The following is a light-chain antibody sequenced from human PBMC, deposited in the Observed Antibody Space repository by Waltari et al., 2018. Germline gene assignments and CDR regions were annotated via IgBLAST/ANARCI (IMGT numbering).Light chain of an antibody. CDR3: ISYTRSSTLV. V-gene: IGLV2-14*03. Sequence: QSALTQPASVSGSPGQSITISCTGASSDVGRYNYVSWYQQYPGTAPKLIIYDVSNRPSGVSNRFSGTKSGNTASLTITGLQAEDEADYCCISYTRSSTLVFGGGTKLTVL. CDR2: DVS. J-gene: IGLJ3*02. CDR1: SSDVGRYNY.